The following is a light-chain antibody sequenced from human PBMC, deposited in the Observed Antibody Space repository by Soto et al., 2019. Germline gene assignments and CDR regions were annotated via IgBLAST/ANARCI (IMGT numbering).Light chain of an antibody. V-gene: IGLV2-8*01. J-gene: IGLJ1*01. CDR2: EVT. Sequence: QSALTQPPSASGSPGQSVTNSCTGTSSDVGGYNYVSWYQHHPGKAPRLMIYEVTKRPSGVPDRFSGSKSGHTASLTVSGLLAEDEADYYCASYAGSNKVFGTGTKLTVL. CDR1: SSDVGGYNY. CDR3: ASYAGSNKV.